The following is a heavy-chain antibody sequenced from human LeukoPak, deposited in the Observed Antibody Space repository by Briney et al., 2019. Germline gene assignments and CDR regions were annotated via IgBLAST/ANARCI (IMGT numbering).Heavy chain of an antibody. J-gene: IGHJ4*02. CDR3: ARRYFDY. Sequence: PGGSLRLSCVASGLAFSSYSMHWVRQAPGKGLEWVGVISYDGSDEYYTDSVKGRFTISRDNSKNTVYLQMSSLRAEDTAIYYCARRYFDYWGQGTLVTVSS. V-gene: IGHV3-30*04. CDR1: GLAFSSYS. CDR2: ISYDGSDE.